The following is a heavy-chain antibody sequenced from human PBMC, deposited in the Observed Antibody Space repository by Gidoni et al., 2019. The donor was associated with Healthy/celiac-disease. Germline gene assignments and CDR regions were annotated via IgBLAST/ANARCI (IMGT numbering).Heavy chain of an antibody. Sequence: QVQLVQSGAEVKKPGASVKVSCKASGYTFTSYDINWVRQATGQGLEWMGWMNPNSGNTGYAQKFQGRVTMTRNTSISTAYMELSSLRSEDTAVYYCARKWSEYYDFWSGYTSDYWGQGTLVTVSS. D-gene: IGHD3-3*01. CDR3: ARKWSEYYDFWSGYTSDY. CDR1: GYTFTSYD. V-gene: IGHV1-8*01. J-gene: IGHJ4*02. CDR2: MNPNSGNT.